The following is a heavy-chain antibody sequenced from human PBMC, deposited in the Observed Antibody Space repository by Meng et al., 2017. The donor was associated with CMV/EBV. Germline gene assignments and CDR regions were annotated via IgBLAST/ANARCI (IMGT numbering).Heavy chain of an antibody. CDR2: IIPILGIA. CDR3: ARARYVLRFLEDY. Sequence: SVKVSCKASGGTFSSYTISWVRQAPGQGLEWMGRIIPILGIANYAQKFQGRVTITADKSTSTAYMELSRLRSDDTAVYYCARARYVLRFLEDYWGQGTLVTVSS. CDR1: GGTFSSYT. J-gene: IGHJ4*02. D-gene: IGHD3-3*01. V-gene: IGHV1-69*02.